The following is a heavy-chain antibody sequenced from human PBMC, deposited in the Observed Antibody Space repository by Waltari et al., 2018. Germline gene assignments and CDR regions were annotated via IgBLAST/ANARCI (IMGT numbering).Heavy chain of an antibody. CDR3: ARHKTAAGEVLDH. CDR1: GYTFTGYY. D-gene: IGHD6-13*01. J-gene: IGHJ4*02. Sequence: QVQLVQSGAEVKKPGASVKVSCKASGYTFTGYYVHWVRQAPGQGLEWMGRVNADGGETHYVKKFKGRVTMTRETSISTAYMELSRLRSDDTAVYYCARHKTAAGEVLDHWGQGTLVTVSS. V-gene: IGHV1-2*06. CDR2: VNADGGET.